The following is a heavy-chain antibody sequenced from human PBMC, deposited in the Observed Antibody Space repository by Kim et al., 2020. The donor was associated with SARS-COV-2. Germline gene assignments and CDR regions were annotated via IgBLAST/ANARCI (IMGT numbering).Heavy chain of an antibody. CDR3: ARGVSGERIAAAGVSFDP. CDR1: GGSFSGYY. V-gene: IGHV4-34*01. D-gene: IGHD6-13*01. J-gene: IGHJ5*02. Sequence: SETLSLTCAVYGGSFSGYYWSWIRQPPGKGLEWIGEINHSGSTNYNPSLKSRVTISVDTSKNQFSLKLSSVTAADTAVYYCARGVSGERIAAAGVSFDP. CDR2: INHSGST.